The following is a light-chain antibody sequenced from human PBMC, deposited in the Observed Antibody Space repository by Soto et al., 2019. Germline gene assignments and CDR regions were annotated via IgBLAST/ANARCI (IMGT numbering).Light chain of an antibody. J-gene: IGKJ1*01. CDR3: QKYNNWPPWT. V-gene: IGKV3-15*01. Sequence: EIVMTQSPATLSVSPGERVTLSCRASKSVSSNLAWYQQKPGQAPRLLIYDASKRAAGIPARFSGSGSGTEFTLTISSLQSEDFAVYYWQKYNNWPPWTFGQGTKVEIK. CDR2: DAS. CDR1: KSVSSN.